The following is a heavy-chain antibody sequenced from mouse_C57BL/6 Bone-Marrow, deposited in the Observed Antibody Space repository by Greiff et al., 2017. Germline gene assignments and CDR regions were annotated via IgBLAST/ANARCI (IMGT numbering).Heavy chain of an antibody. Sequence: QVQLQQSGAELMKPGASVKLSCKATGYTFTGSWIEWVKQRPGHGLEWIGEILPGSGGTNYNEKFKGKATFTADTSSNTAYMQLSSLTTEDSAIYYCARDPRWLQDDYAMDYWGKGTSVTVSS. D-gene: IGHD2-3*01. CDR1: GYTFTGSW. CDR3: ARDPRWLQDDYAMDY. CDR2: ILPGSGGT. J-gene: IGHJ4*01. V-gene: IGHV1-9*01.